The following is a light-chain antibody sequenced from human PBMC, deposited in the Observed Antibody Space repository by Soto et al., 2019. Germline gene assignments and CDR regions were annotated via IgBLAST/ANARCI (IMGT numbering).Light chain of an antibody. Sequence: DIQLTQSPSFLSAFVGDRVTITCRASQDINNYLAWYRQKSGKAPEVLMYSASILQSGVSSRFSGSGSGAEFTLTINSLQPEDSATFYCQQLYRYPITFGQGTRLEIK. CDR1: QDINNY. CDR3: QQLYRYPIT. V-gene: IGKV1-9*01. J-gene: IGKJ5*01. CDR2: SAS.